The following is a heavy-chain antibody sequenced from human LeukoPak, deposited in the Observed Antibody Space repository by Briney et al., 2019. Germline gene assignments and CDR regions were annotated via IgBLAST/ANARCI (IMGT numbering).Heavy chain of an antibody. CDR1: GGSISSSSYY. CDR3: ARGRCGGSCVDY. V-gene: IGHV4-39*07. CDR2: IYYSGST. J-gene: IGHJ4*02. Sequence: SETLSLTCTVSGGSISSSSYYWGWIRQPPGKGLEWIGSIYYSGSTNYNPSLKSRVTISVDTSKNQFSLKLSSVTAADTAVYYCARGRCGGSCVDYWGQGTLVTVS. D-gene: IGHD2-15*01.